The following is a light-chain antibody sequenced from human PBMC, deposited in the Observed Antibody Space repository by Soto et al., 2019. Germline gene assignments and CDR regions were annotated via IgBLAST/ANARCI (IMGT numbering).Light chain of an antibody. V-gene: IGKV3-11*01. CDR2: DAS. CDR1: QSVSSY. J-gene: IGKJ4*01. CDR3: PQRSNWPLT. Sequence: EIVMTQSTATLSVSPGERATLSCRASQSVSSYLAWYQQKPGQAPRLLIYDASNRATGIPARFSGSGSGTDFTLTISSLEPEDFAVYYCPQRSNWPLTFGGGTNV.